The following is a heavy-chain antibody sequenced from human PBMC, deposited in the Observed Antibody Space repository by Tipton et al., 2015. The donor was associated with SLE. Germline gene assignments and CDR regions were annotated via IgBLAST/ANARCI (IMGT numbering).Heavy chain of an antibody. CDR3: ARDVCYSTGCPTGYFDY. CDR2: IYHSGNT. D-gene: IGHD2-2*01. CDR1: GGSISSGDYY. J-gene: IGHJ4*02. V-gene: IGHV4-31*03. Sequence: TLSLTCTVSGGSISSGDYYWTWIRQHPGKGLEWIGYIYHSGNTYYNPSLKSRVTISVDTSKNQFSLKLSSVTAADTAVYYCARDVCYSTGCPTGYFDYWGQGTLVTVSS.